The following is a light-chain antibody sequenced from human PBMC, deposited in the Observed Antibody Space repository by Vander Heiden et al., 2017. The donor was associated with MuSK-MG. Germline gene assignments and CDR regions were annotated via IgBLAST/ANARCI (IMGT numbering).Light chain of an antibody. CDR1: QGISSY. Sequence: RMTQSPSSFSASTGDRVTITCRASQGISSYLAWYQQKPGKAPKLLIYAASTLQSGVPSRFSYSGSGTDFTLTISCLQSEDFATYYCQQYYSYPQTFGQGTKVEIK. CDR3: QQYYSYPQT. J-gene: IGKJ1*01. CDR2: AAS. V-gene: IGKV1-8*01.